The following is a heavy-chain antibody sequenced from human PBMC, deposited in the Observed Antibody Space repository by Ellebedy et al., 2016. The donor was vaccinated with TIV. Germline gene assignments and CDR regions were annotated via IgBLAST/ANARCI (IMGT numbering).Heavy chain of an antibody. CDR3: ARGGIHDAFDI. CDR2: ISGSGGST. V-gene: IGHV3-48*02. Sequence: GGSLRLSXAASGFTFSTYWMNWVRQAPGKGLEWVSAISGSGGSTYYADSVKGRFTISRDNAKNSLCLQMNSLRDEDTAVYYCARGGIHDAFDIWGQGTMVTVSS. D-gene: IGHD2-15*01. CDR1: GFTFSTYW. J-gene: IGHJ3*02.